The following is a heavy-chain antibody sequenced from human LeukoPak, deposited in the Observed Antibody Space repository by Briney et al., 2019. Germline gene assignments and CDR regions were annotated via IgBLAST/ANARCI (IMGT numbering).Heavy chain of an antibody. Sequence: PSETLSLTCTVSGGSISSSSYYWGWIRQPPGKGLEWIGSIYYSGSTYYNPSLKSRVTISVDTSKNQFSLKLSSVTAADTAVYYCARRSGSSSGDYWGQGTLVTVSS. CDR2: IYYSGST. J-gene: IGHJ4*02. V-gene: IGHV4-39*01. CDR1: GGSISSSSYY. D-gene: IGHD6-6*01. CDR3: ARRSGSSSGDY.